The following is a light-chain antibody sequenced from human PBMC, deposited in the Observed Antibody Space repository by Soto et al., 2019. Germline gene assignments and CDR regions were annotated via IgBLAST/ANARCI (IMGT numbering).Light chain of an antibody. CDR3: QQYGSSPQT. V-gene: IGKV3-20*01. J-gene: IGKJ1*01. Sequence: EIVLTQSPGTLSLSPGERATLSCRASQSVRNNYLAWYQQKPGQAPRLLIYGASTRATGIPDRFSGSGSGTDFTLTISRLEPEDFAVHYCQQYGSSPQTFGQGTKVDIK. CDR1: QSVRNNY. CDR2: GAS.